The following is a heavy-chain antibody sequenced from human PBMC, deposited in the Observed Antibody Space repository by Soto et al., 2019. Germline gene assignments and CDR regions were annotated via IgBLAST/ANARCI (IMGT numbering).Heavy chain of an antibody. CDR2: IIPIFGTA. Sequence: SVKVSCKASGGTFSSYAISWVRQAPGQGLEWMGGIIPIFGTANYAQKFQGRVTITADESTSTAYMELSSVTAADTAVYYCASVSGSYPYYFDYWGQGTLVTVSS. CDR3: ASVSGSYPYYFDY. CDR1: GGTFSSYA. V-gene: IGHV1-69*13. D-gene: IGHD1-26*01. J-gene: IGHJ4*02.